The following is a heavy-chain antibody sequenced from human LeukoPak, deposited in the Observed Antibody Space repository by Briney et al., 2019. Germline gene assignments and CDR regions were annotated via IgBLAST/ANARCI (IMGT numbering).Heavy chain of an antibody. CDR2: ISGDGGST. D-gene: IGHD2-15*01. CDR3: AKRNQGGYCSGGSCYDD. J-gene: IGHJ4*02. V-gene: IGHV3-43*02. CDR1: GFTFDDYA. Sequence: PGGSQRLSCAASGFTFDDYAVHWVRQAPGKGLEWVSLISGDGGSTYYADSVKGRFTISRDNSKNSLYLQMNSLRTEDTALYYCAKRNQGGYCSGGSCYDDWGQGTLVTVSS.